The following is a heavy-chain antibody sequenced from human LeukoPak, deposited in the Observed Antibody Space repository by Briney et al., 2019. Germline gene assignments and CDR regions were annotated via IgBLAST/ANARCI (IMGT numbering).Heavy chain of an antibody. Sequence: GGSLRLACTASGFTFRRFWMGWVRQAPGKGLEWVANRNEGGNKKYYVDSVKGRFTISRDNTKNSLYLQMNSLRAKDTAVYYCAELGITMIGGVWGKGTTVTISS. CDR3: AELGITMIGGV. J-gene: IGHJ6*04. V-gene: IGHV3-7*01. CDR2: RNEGGNKK. D-gene: IGHD3-10*02. CDR1: GFTFRRFW.